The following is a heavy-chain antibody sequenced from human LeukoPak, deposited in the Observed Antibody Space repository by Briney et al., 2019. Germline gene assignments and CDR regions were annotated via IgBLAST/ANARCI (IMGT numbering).Heavy chain of an antibody. J-gene: IGHJ4*01. CDR3: AKAPVTSCRGAFCYPFDY. CDR1: EFTFSSYA. Sequence: GGSLRLSCAASEFTFSSYAMHWVRQAPGQGLEWVSAISGSDPGTYHADSVKGRFTISRDNSRNMLFLQMNSLRADDTAVYYCAKAPVTSCRGAFCYPFDYWGHGTLVTVSS. V-gene: IGHV3-23*01. D-gene: IGHD2-21*01. CDR2: ISGSDPGT.